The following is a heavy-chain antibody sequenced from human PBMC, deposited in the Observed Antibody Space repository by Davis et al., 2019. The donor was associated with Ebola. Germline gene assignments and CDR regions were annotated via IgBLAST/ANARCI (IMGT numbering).Heavy chain of an antibody. CDR2: INHSGST. V-gene: IGHV4-34*01. CDR3: ARCSHDYDFWSGYWKWFEP. J-gene: IGHJ5*02. CDR1: GGSFSGYY. Sequence: GSLRLSCAVYGGSFSGYYWSWIRQPPGKGLEWIGEINHSGSTNYNPSLKSRVTISVDRSKNQFSLKLSSVTAADTAVDYCARCSHDYDFWSGYWKWFEPWGQGNLVTVSS. D-gene: IGHD3-3*01.